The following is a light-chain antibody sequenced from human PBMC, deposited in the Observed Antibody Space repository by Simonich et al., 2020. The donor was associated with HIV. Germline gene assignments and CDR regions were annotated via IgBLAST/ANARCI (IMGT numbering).Light chain of an antibody. J-gene: IGKJ1*01. CDR3: MQSRQLPLT. CDR2: EGS. CDR1: QSLLHTDGKTY. Sequence: DIVMTQTPLSLSVTPGQPASISCKSSQSLLHTDGKTYFYWYLQKPGQSPQLLIYEGSNRLSGVPDRFSGSGSGTDFTLKISRVEAEDVGVYYCMQSRQLPLTFGQGTKVEIK. V-gene: IGKV2D-29*02.